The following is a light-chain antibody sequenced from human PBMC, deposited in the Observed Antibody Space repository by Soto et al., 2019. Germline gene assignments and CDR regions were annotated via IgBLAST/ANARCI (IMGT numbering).Light chain of an antibody. CDR3: QHGYVAPYS. V-gene: IGKV1-39*01. Sequence: DIQRSQSPSSLSAFVGDRVTITGRASQSISSYLNWYQQRPGKAPKLLIYAASSLQSGVPSRFSGSGSGTDFTLTIRSLQPEDFATYYCQHGYVAPYSFGQGTKVDI. CDR1: QSISSY. J-gene: IGKJ2*03. CDR2: AAS.